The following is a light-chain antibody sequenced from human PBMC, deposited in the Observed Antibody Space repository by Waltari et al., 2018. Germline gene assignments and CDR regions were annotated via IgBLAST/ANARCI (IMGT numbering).Light chain of an antibody. Sequence: QLVLTQSPSASASLGASVKLNCTLSSGHNSYAISWHKQQPEKGPRYLMKLNSDGSHSKGDGIPDRFSGSSSGAEHYLTISSLQSEDEADYYCQTWDSGTVVFGGGTKLTVL. V-gene: IGLV4-69*01. CDR3: QTWDSGTVV. CDR2: LNSDGSH. CDR1: SGHNSYA. J-gene: IGLJ2*01.